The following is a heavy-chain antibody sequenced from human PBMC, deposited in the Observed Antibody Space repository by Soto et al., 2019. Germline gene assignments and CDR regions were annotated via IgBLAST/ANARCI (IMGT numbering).Heavy chain of an antibody. V-gene: IGHV1-18*01. CDR3: ARVPEY. CDR1: GYTFTNYG. Sequence: QVQLVQSENEVKKPGASVKVSCKASGYTFTNYGISWVRQAPGQGLEWMGWISAYNGNTNYAQKLQGRVTMTTDAPTSTADMELRSLRSDDAAVYYWARVPEYWGQGPVVTVSS. J-gene: IGHJ4*02. CDR2: ISAYNGNT.